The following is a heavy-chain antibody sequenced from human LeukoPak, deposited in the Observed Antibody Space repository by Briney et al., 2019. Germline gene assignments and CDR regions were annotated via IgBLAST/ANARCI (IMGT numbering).Heavy chain of an antibody. Sequence: GGSLRLSCAASGFTFSNYWMHWVRQAPGKGLVWVSRINSDGINTSYADSVKGRFTISRDNAKNTLNLQMNSLGAEDTAVYYCARGAYSYGSARFDIWGQGTVVTVSS. CDR3: ARGAYSYGSARFDI. CDR1: GFTFSNYW. J-gene: IGHJ3*02. CDR2: INSDGINT. D-gene: IGHD5-18*01. V-gene: IGHV3-74*01.